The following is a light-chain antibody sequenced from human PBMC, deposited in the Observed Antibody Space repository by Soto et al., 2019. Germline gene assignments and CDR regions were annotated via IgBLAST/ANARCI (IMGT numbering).Light chain of an antibody. V-gene: IGKV1-5*03. J-gene: IGKJ1*01. CDR3: QQNNSYSLT. CDR1: QSISSW. Sequence: DIQMTQSPSTLSASVGDRVTITCRASQSISSWLAWYQQKPGKAPKLLIYKASSLESGVPSRFSGCGSVTEFPLTISSLQPDYFASYYFQQNNSYSLTFGQGTKVEIK. CDR2: KAS.